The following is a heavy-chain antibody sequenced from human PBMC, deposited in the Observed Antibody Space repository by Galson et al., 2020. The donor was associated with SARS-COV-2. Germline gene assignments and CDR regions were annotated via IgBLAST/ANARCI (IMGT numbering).Heavy chain of an antibody. CDR2: INSSGST. CDR1: GGPFSGYY. Sequence: SETLSLTCAVYGGPFSGYYWSWIRQPPGKGLEWIGEINSSGSTNYNPSLKSRVTISGDRSKNQFSLRLSSVTAADTAVYYCARLHYGEYAPEAFDIWGPGTRVTVAS. J-gene: IGHJ3*02. D-gene: IGHD4-17*01. CDR3: ARLHYGEYAPEAFDI. V-gene: IGHV4-34*01.